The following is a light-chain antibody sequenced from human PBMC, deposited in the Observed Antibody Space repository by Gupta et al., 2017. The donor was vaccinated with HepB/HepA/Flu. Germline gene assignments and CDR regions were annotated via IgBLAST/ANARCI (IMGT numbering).Light chain of an antibody. J-gene: IGLJ2*01. V-gene: IGLV2-14*03. CDR2: DVA. CDR3: CAYATSSARV. Sequence: QSALTQPASVSGSPGQSITISCTGTSSDIGAYNFVSWYQQHPGKAPKLIIYDVANRPSGVSNRFSGSKSGNTASLTISGLQAEDEADYYCCAYATSSARVFGGGTTVTVL. CDR1: SSDIGAYNF.